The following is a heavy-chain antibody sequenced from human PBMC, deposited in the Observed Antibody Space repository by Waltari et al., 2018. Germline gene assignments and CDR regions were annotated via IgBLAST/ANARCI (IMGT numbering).Heavy chain of an antibody. J-gene: IGHJ6*03. V-gene: IGHV2-26*01. CDR2: IFSNDEN. CDR3: ARDVSGSSGWLNYYYYYMDV. Sequence: QVTLTESGPVLVKPPETLPLTCTVSGFSLSNARMGVRRIRQPPGNALEWLSHIFSNDENTYSTSLKSRLTISKDTSKSQVVLTMTNMDPVDTATYYCARDVSGSSGWLNYYYYYMDVWGKGTTVTVSS. D-gene: IGHD6-19*01. CDR1: GFSLSNARMG.